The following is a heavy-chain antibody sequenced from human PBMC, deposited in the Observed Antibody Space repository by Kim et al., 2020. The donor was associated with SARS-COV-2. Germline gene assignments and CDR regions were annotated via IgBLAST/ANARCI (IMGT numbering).Heavy chain of an antibody. CDR3: ASLYSSSWYTYYYGMDV. Sequence: SVKVSCKASGGTFSSYAISWVRQAPGQGLEWMGGIIPIFGTANYAQKFQGRVTITADESTSTAYMELSSLRSEDTAVYYCASLYSSSWYTYYYGMDVWGQGTTVTVSS. CDR2: IIPIFGTA. V-gene: IGHV1-69*13. CDR1: GGTFSSYA. D-gene: IGHD6-13*01. J-gene: IGHJ6*02.